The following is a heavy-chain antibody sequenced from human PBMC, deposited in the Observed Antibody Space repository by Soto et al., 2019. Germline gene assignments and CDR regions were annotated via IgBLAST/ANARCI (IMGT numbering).Heavy chain of an antibody. J-gene: IGHJ6*02. Sequence: EVRLVESGGTLVQPGRSLRLSCAGSGFMFGDYAMHWVRQAPGKGLEWVSGISWSSSSTAYADSVKGRFIISRDDAKNSLYLQMNSLRPEDTAFYYCVKERYAQLWLEDYGMDVWGQGTTVTV. CDR3: VKERYAQLWLEDYGMDV. CDR2: ISWSSSST. CDR1: GFMFGDYA. V-gene: IGHV3-9*01. D-gene: IGHD5-18*01.